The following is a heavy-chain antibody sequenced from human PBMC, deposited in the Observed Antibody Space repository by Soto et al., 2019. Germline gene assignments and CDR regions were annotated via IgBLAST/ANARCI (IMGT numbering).Heavy chain of an antibody. D-gene: IGHD3-10*01. CDR2: INHSGST. CDR3: ARGRAMVRGVLYYYYYGMDV. CDR1: GGSFSGYY. Sequence: SETLSLTCAVYGGSFSGYYWSWIRQPPGKGLEWIGEINHSGSTNYNPSLKSRVTISVDTSKNQFSLKLSSVTAADTAVYYCARGRAMVRGVLYYYYYGMDVWGQGTTVTVSS. V-gene: IGHV4-34*01. J-gene: IGHJ6*02.